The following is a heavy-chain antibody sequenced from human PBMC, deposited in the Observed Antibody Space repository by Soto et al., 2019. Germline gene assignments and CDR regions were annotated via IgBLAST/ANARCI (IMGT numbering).Heavy chain of an antibody. D-gene: IGHD3-10*01. J-gene: IGHJ4*03. CDR2: IYFSGST. V-gene: IGHV4-59*08. CDR1: GGSISNYY. CDR3: ARRYGGAVDY. Sequence: TSETLCLTCSVSGGSISNYYWSRIRQPPGKGLEWIGYIYFSGSTNYNPSLKSRVTLSVDTSKNQFSLKLSSVTAADTAVYYCARRYGGAVDYWGQGTTVTVSS.